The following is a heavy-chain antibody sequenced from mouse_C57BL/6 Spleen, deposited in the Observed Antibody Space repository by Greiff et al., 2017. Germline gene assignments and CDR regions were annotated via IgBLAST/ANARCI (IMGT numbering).Heavy chain of an antibody. CDR3: ARVHYGSSPYWYFDV. D-gene: IGHD1-1*01. Sequence: EVQLQQSGPELVKPGASVKIPCKASGYTFTDYNMDWVKQSHGQSLEWIGDINPNNGGTIYNQKFKGKATLTVDKSSSTAYMELRSLTSEDTAVYYGARVHYGSSPYWYFDVWGTGTTVTVSS. J-gene: IGHJ1*03. CDR1: GYTFTDYN. CDR2: INPNNGGT. V-gene: IGHV1-18*01.